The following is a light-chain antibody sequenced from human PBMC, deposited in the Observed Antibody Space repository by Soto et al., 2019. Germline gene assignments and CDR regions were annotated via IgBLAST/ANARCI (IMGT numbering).Light chain of an antibody. CDR2: DVS. Sequence: QSALTQSASVSGSPGQSITISCTGTSSDVGGYNYVSWYQQHPGKAPKLMIYDVSNRPSGVSNRFSGSKSGNTASLTISGLQAEDEADYYCSSYTSSSTLDVSGPGTKVTVL. CDR1: SSDVGGYNY. CDR3: SSYTSSSTLDV. J-gene: IGLJ1*01. V-gene: IGLV2-14*01.